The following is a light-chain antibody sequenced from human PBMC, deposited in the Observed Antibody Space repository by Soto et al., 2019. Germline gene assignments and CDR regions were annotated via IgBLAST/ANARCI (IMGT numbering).Light chain of an antibody. CDR2: DVT. J-gene: IGLJ2*01. Sequence: QSALTQPASVSGSPGQSITISCTGTSSDVGGYDYVSWYQHHPGKAPKLMIYDVTNRPSGVSNRFSGSKSGNTASLTISGLQAEDAAEYYCSSYTSSSNYVVFGGGTKLTVL. V-gene: IGLV2-14*03. CDR1: SSDVGGYDY. CDR3: SSYTSSSNYVV.